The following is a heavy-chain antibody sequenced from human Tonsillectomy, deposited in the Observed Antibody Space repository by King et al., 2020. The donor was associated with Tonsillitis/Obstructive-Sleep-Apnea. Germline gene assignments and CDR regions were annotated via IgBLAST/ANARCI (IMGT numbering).Heavy chain of an antibody. CDR1: GFTFSSYA. D-gene: IGHD2-2*01. Sequence: VQLVESGGGVVQPGRSLRRSWAASGFTFSSYAMHWCRQAPGKGLEGVAGITYDGSNKYYADSVKGRFTISRDNSKNTLYLQMNSLRAEDTAVYYCARDLVPAAMSGYYYYYMDVWGKGTTVTVSS. V-gene: IGHV3-30*01. CDR2: ITYDGSNK. CDR3: ARDLVPAAMSGYYYYYMDV. J-gene: IGHJ6*03.